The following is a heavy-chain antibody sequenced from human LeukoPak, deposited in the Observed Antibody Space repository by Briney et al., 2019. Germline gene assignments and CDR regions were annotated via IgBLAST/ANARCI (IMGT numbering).Heavy chain of an antibody. D-gene: IGHD3-22*01. V-gene: IGHV1-2*04. Sequence: GASVKVSCKASGYTFTGYYMHWVRQAPGQGLEWMGWINPNSGGTNYAQKFQGWVTMTRDTSISTAYMELSRLRSEDTAVYYCARGLGTYYYDSSGLRGGDFWGQGTLVTVSS. CDR3: ARGLGTYYYDSSGLRGGDF. CDR1: GYTFTGYY. CDR2: INPNSGGT. J-gene: IGHJ4*02.